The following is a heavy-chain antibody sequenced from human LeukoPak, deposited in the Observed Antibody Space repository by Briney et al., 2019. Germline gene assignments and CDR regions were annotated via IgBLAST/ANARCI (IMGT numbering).Heavy chain of an antibody. CDR2: ISSSSSYI. CDR3: AGSYYGSGSYYKPLGY. Sequence: GGSLILSCAASGFTFSSYSMNWVRQAPGKGLEWVSSISSSSSYIYYADSVKGRFTISRDNAKNSLYLQMNSLRAEDTAVYYCAGSYYGSGSYYKPLGYWGQGTLVTVSS. D-gene: IGHD3-10*01. V-gene: IGHV3-21*01. J-gene: IGHJ4*02. CDR1: GFTFSSYS.